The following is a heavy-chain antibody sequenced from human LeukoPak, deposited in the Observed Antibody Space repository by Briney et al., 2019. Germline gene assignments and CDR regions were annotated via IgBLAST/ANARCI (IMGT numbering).Heavy chain of an antibody. CDR1: GFTFSSYG. CDR3: AKDRIAAAGTGVFDY. CDR2: IWYDGSNK. D-gene: IGHD6-13*01. V-gene: IGHV3-33*06. J-gene: IGHJ4*02. Sequence: GGSVRLSCAASGFTFSSYGMHWVRQAPGKGLEWVAVIWYDGSNKYYADSVKGRFTISRDNSKNTLYLQMNSLRAEDTAVYYCAKDRIAAAGTGVFDYWGQGTLVTVSS.